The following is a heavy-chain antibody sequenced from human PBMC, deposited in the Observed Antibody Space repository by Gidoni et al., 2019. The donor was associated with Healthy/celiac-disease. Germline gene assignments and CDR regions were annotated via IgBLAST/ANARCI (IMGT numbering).Heavy chain of an antibody. Sequence: QVQLQESGPGLVKPSQTLSLTCTVSGGSISSGSYYWSWIRQPAGKGLEWIGRIYTSGSTNYNPSLKSRVTISVDTSKNQFSLKLSSVTAADTAVYYCARDSGRKLELPLDVWGQGTTVTVSS. CDR1: GGSISSGSYY. J-gene: IGHJ6*02. V-gene: IGHV4-61*02. CDR3: ARDSGRKLELPLDV. D-gene: IGHD1-7*01. CDR2: IYTSGST.